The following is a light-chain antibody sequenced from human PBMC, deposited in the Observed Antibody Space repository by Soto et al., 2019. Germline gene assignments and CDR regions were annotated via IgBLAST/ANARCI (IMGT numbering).Light chain of an antibody. Sequence: EIVLAQSPGTLSLSPGERATLSCRASQSVRSDYFAWYQQKPGQAPRVIIFGVSTRATGIPDRFSGSRSGTDFTLTISSLEPDDFAVYYCQQRFAWPLTFGGGTKVDIK. J-gene: IGKJ4*01. CDR2: GVS. V-gene: IGKV3D-20*02. CDR1: QSVRSDY. CDR3: QQRFAWPLT.